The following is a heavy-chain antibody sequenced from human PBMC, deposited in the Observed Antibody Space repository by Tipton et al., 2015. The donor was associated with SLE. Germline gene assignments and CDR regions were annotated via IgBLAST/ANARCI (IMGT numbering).Heavy chain of an antibody. J-gene: IGHJ5*02. V-gene: IGHV3-21*01. CDR1: KFTFSTYG. D-gene: IGHD5-18*01. CDR2: IGTSGDYR. CDR3: ARDRDTAMVTGWLDP. Sequence: SLRLSCAASKFTFSTYGMNWVRQAPGKGLEWVSSIGTSGDYRYYVDSVKGRFTVSRDNAKNSLYLQMNSLRAEDTALYYCARDRDTAMVTGWLDPWGQGTLVTVSS.